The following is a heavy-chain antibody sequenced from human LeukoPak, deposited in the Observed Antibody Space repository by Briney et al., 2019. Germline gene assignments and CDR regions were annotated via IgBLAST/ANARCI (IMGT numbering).Heavy chain of an antibody. V-gene: IGHV4-31*03. J-gene: IGHJ4*02. CDR3: ARDWKIGGFDY. CDR1: GGSVSSGGYY. D-gene: IGHD2-15*01. Sequence: SQTLSHTCTVSGGSVSSGGYYWSWIRQHPGKGLEWIGYIYYSGSTYYNPSLKSRVTISVDTSKNQFSLKLSSVTAADTAVYYCARDWKIGGFDYWGQGTLVTVSS. CDR2: IYYSGST.